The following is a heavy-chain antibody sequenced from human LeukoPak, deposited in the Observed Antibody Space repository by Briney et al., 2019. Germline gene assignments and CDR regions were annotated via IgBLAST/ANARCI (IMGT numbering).Heavy chain of an antibody. CDR2: ISWDGGST. V-gene: IGHV3-43*01. D-gene: IGHD2-2*01. J-gene: IGHJ5*02. Sequence: GGSLRLSCAASGFTFDDYTMHWVRQAPGKGLEWVSLISWDGGSTYYADSVKGRFTISRDNSKNSLYLRMNSLRTEDTALYYCAKDWRPWGSSTGLDPWGQGTLVTVSS. CDR1: GFTFDDYT. CDR3: AKDWRPWGSSTGLDP.